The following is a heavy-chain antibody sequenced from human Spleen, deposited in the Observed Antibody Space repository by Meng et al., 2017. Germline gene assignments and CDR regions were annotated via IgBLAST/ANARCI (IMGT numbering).Heavy chain of an antibody. CDR2: FSGSGDNT. Sequence: GESLKISCAASGFTFSSYAMSWVRQAPGKGLEWVSTFSGSGDNTYYADSVKGRFTVSRDNSKNTLFLQMNSLRADDTAVYYCAKVDYADHRGQRYFDYWGQGTLVT. D-gene: IGHD4-17*01. V-gene: IGHV3-23*01. J-gene: IGHJ4*02. CDR3: AKVDYADHRGQRYFDY. CDR1: GFTFSSYA.